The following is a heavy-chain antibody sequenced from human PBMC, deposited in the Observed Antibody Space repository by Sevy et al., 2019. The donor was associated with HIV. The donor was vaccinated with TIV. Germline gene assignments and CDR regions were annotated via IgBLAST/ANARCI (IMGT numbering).Heavy chain of an antibody. CDR2: IKQDGTEK. Sequence: GGSLRLSCAASGFTFRTFWMSWVRQAPGKGLEWVAHIKQDGTEKYHVDSVKGRFTIARDNANNSLNLLMNSLRADDTAVYYCARYIGGRPRGYYFDSWGQGTLVIVSS. CDR3: ARYIGGRPRGYYFDS. D-gene: IGHD6-6*01. V-gene: IGHV3-7*01. CDR1: GFTFRTFW. J-gene: IGHJ4*02.